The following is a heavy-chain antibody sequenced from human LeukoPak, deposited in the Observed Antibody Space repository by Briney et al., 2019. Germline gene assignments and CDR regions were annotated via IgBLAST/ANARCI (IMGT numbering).Heavy chain of an antibody. J-gene: IGHJ4*02. V-gene: IGHV4-61*02. D-gene: IGHD6-13*01. CDR1: GGSISSGSHY. Sequence: SETLSLTCTVSGGSISSGSHYWSWIRQPAGKGLEWIGRIYTSGSTNYNPSLKSRVTISVDTSKNQFSLKLSSVTAADTAVYYCARSYSSSWYDYWGQGTLVTVSS. CDR2: IYTSGST. CDR3: ARSYSSSWYDY.